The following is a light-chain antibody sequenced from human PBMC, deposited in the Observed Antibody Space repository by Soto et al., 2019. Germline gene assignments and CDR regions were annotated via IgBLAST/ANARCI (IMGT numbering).Light chain of an antibody. Sequence: DIQITQAPSSLSASVGDRVTITCRASQSISSYLNWYQQKPGKAPKLLIYAASSLQSGVPSRFSGSGSGTDFTLTISSLQPEDFATYYCQQSYNHPSTFGQGTRLEIK. CDR3: QQSYNHPST. CDR1: QSISSY. CDR2: AAS. J-gene: IGKJ5*01. V-gene: IGKV1-39*01.